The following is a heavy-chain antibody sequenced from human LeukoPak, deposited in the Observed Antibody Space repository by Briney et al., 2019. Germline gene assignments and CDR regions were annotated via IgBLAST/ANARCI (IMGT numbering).Heavy chain of an antibody. D-gene: IGHD3-3*01. V-gene: IGHV4-39*01. J-gene: IGHJ6*03. CDR2: IYYSGST. Sequence: SETLSLTCTVSGGSISSSSYYWGWIRQPPGKGLEWIGSIYYSGSTYYNPSLKSRVTISVDTSKNQFSLKLSSVTAADTAVYYCARRGPDFWSGYYMSYPYYYYMDVWGKGTTVTVSS. CDR1: GGSISSSSYY. CDR3: ARRGPDFWSGYYMSYPYYYYMDV.